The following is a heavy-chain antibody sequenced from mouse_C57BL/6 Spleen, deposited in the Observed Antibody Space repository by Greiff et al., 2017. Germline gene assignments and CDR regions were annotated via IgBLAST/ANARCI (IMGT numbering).Heavy chain of an antibody. Sequence: VKLMESGAELVRPGASVKLSCKASGYTFTDYYINWVKQRPGQGLEWIARIYPGSGNTYYNEKFKGKATLTAEKSSSTAYMQLSSLTSEDSAVYFCARDYGSSDYWGQGTTLTVSS. D-gene: IGHD1-1*01. CDR3: ARDYGSSDY. CDR1: GYTFTDYY. V-gene: IGHV1-76*01. CDR2: IYPGSGNT. J-gene: IGHJ2*01.